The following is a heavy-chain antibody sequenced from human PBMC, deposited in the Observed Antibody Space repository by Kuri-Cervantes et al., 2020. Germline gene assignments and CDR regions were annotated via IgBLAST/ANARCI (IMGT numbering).Heavy chain of an antibody. J-gene: IGHJ5*02. CDR1: GFTFSSYS. V-gene: IGHV3-48*04. Sequence: GESLKISCAASGFTFSSYSMNWVRQAPGKGLEWVSYISSSGSTIYYADSVKGRFTISRDNAKNSLYLQMNSLRAEDTAVYYCARDGAYYDFWSGYHNNWFDPWGQGTLVTVSS. CDR2: ISSSGSTI. CDR3: ARDGAYYDFWSGYHNNWFDP. D-gene: IGHD3-3*01.